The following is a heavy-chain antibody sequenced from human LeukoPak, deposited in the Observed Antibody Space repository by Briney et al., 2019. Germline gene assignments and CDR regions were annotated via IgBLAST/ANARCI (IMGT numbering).Heavy chain of an antibody. CDR3: ARIRGYGVFAYFDY. J-gene: IGHJ4*02. V-gene: IGHV4-39*07. CDR2: IYYSGST. CDR1: GGSISSSSYY. Sequence: SETLSLTCTVSGGSISSSSYYWGWIRQPPGKGLEWIGSIYYSGSTDYNPSLKSRVTISVDTSKNQFSLKLSSVTAADTAVYYCARIRGYGVFAYFDYWGQGTLVTVSS. D-gene: IGHD4-17*01.